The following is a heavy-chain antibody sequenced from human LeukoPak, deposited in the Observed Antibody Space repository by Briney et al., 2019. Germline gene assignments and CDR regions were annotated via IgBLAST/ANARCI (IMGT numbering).Heavy chain of an antibody. J-gene: IGHJ4*02. CDR2: IKQDGSEK. V-gene: IGHV3-7*01. D-gene: IGHD4-17*01. Sequence: GGSLRLSCAASGFTFSNYWMSWVRQAPGKGLEWVANIKQDGSEKNYVASVKGRFTISRDNAKNSLYLQMDSLRAEDTAVYYCATYTVTRCLDYWGQGTLVTVSS. CDR1: GFTFSNYW. CDR3: ATYTVTRCLDY.